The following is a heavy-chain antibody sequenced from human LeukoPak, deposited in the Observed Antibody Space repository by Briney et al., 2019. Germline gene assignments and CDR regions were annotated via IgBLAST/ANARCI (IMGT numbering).Heavy chain of an antibody. Sequence: SETLSLTCTVSGGSISNKYWSWIRQPPGKGLEWIGYIYYSGSTYYNPSLKSRVTISLDTSKNQFSLKLSSVTAADTAVYFCARDGSIFSLFASSGQGTLVTVSS. V-gene: IGHV4-59*12. D-gene: IGHD3-9*01. CDR1: GGSISNKY. CDR3: ARDGSIFSLFAS. CDR2: IYYSGST. J-gene: IGHJ5*02.